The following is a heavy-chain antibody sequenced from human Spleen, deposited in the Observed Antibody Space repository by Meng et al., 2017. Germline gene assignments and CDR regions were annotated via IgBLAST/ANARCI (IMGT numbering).Heavy chain of an antibody. CDR1: GFTFSSYA. CDR2: ISASDDKT. J-gene: IGHJ4*02. D-gene: IGHD2-15*01. Sequence: GGSLRLSCAASGFTFSSYAMSWVRRPPGKGLEWVSSISASDDKTYYADTVRGRFTISRDTSTSTVYLQMSSLRADDTARYYCAKDSTVVVATATFRPFDSWGQGTLVTVSS. V-gene: IGHV3-23*01. CDR3: AKDSTVVVATATFRPFDS.